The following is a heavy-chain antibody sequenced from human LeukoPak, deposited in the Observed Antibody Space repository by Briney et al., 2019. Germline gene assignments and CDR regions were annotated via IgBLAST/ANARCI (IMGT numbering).Heavy chain of an antibody. CDR3: AKTRGYSNSWYDY. CDR2: ITGSAGST. D-gene: IGHD6-13*01. J-gene: IGHJ4*02. V-gene: IGHV3-23*01. Sequence: TGGSLRLSCAASGFTVSSNYMSWVRQAPGKGLEWVSGITGSAGSTYYADSVKGRFTISRDNSNNTLYLQMNSLRAEDTAVYYCAKTRGYSNSWYDYWGQGTLLTVSS. CDR1: GFTVSSNY.